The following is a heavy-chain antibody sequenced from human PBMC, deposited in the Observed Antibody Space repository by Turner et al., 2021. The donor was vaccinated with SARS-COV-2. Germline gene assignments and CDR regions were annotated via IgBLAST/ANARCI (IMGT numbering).Heavy chain of an antibody. Sequence: EVQLVETGGDLVQPGGSLRLSCAASGFTLSNYWMSWVRQAPGKGLEWVANISQDGSEKEYVDSVKGLFTISRDNAKNTLYLQMNSLRVEDTAVYYCAGSGGWLLDLWGQGTLVTVSS. CDR1: GFTLSNYW. CDR2: ISQDGSEK. J-gene: IGHJ4*02. CDR3: AGSGGWLLDL. V-gene: IGHV3-7*03. D-gene: IGHD6-19*01.